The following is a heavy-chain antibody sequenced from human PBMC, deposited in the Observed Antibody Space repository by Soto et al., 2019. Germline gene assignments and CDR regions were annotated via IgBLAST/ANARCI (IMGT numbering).Heavy chain of an antibody. J-gene: IGHJ4*02. CDR3: ARRDSGGFFRFFDS. D-gene: IGHD2-15*01. CDR1: GGSLSTNP. V-gene: IGHV1-69*06. CDR2: TGSGTGPG. Sequence: SVKVSCKASGGSLSTNPISWVRQAPGQGLEWMGGTGSGTGPGNNAQKFQGRLTVTADKSTSTVYMELTNLSSEDTAVYYCARRDSGGFFRFFDSWGQGTLVTV.